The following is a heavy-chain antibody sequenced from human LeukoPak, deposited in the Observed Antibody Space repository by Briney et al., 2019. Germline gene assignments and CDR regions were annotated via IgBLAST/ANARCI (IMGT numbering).Heavy chain of an antibody. V-gene: IGHV4-31*03. CDR2: IYYSGST. D-gene: IGHD2-2*01. CDR3: AREFGYQLEDAFNI. J-gene: IGHJ3*02. Sequence: PSQTLSLTCTVSGASISSGGYYWSWIRQHPGKGLEWLGYIYYSGSTYYNPSLKSRVNISLDTSKNQFPLKLSSVTAADTAVYYCAREFGYQLEDAFNIWGQGTMVTVSS. CDR1: GASISSGGYY.